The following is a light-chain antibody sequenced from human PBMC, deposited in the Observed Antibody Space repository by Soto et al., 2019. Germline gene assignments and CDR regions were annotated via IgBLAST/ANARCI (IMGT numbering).Light chain of an antibody. Sequence: DIQMTQSPSSLSASVGDRVTITCQASQDISNYLNWYQQKPGKAPKLLIFTASTLQSGVPSRFSGSGSGTDFTLTISSLQPEDFATYYCQQSYTTPLGFGGGTKVDI. J-gene: IGKJ4*01. CDR2: TAS. CDR3: QQSYTTPLG. V-gene: IGKV1-39*01. CDR1: QDISNY.